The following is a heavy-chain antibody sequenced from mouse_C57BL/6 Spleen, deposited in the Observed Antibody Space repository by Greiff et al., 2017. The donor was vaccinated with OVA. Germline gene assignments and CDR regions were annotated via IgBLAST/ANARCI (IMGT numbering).Heavy chain of an antibody. Sequence: VQLQQPGTELVKPGASVKLSCKASGYTFTSYWMHWVKQRPGRGLEWIGNINPSNGGTNYNEKFKSKATLTVDKSSSTAYMQLSSLTSEDSAVYYCARDYGSSYPWFAYWGQGTLVTVSA. V-gene: IGHV1-53*01. CDR2: INPSNGGT. D-gene: IGHD1-1*01. CDR3: ARDYGSSYPWFAY. CDR1: GYTFTSYW. J-gene: IGHJ3*01.